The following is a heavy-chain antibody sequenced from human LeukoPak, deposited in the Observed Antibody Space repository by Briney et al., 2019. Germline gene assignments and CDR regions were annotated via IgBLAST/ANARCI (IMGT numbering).Heavy chain of an antibody. CDR2: IYYSGST. CDR3: ARDATKNDAFDI. V-gene: IGHV4-59*13. J-gene: IGHJ3*02. Sequence: SETLSLTCTVSGGSISSYYWSWVRQPPGKGLEWIGYIYYSGSTNDNPSLKSRVTISVDTSKNQFSLKLSSVTAADTAVYYCARDATKNDAFDIWGQGTMVTVSS. CDR1: GGSISSYY.